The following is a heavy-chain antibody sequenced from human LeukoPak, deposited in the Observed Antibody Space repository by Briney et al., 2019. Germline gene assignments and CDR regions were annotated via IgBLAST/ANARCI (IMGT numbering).Heavy chain of an antibody. CDR3: ARGGDIVVVPDPRFDP. D-gene: IGHD2-2*01. Sequence: PGGSLRLSCAASGFTFSSYSTNWVRQAPGDGLEWGSSISSSSSYIYYADSVKGRFTLSRDNAKNSLYLQMNSLRAEDTAVYYCARGGDIVVVPDPRFDPWGQGTLVTVSS. J-gene: IGHJ5*02. CDR1: GFTFSSYS. CDR2: ISSSSSYI. V-gene: IGHV3-21*01.